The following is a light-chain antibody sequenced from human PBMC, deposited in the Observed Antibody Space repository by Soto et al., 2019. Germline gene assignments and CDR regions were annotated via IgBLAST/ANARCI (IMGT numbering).Light chain of an antibody. CDR1: QSVPKNY. Sequence: EIVLTQSPGTLSLSPGERATLSCRARQSVPKNYLAWYQQKPGQAPRLLVYGASNRATGIPDRFSGSGSGTDFTRTISRLEPEDFAVYYCQQYATSPLTFGGGTRVEIK. V-gene: IGKV3-20*01. CDR3: QQYATSPLT. CDR2: GAS. J-gene: IGKJ4*01.